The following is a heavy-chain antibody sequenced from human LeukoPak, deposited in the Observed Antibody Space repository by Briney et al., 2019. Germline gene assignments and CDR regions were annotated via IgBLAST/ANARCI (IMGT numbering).Heavy chain of an antibody. CDR2: IKQDGSEK. Sequence: PGGSLRLSCAASGFTFSSYWMSWVRQAPGKGLEWAANIKQDGSEKYYVDSVKGRFIISRDNAKNSLYLQMNSLRAEDTAVYYCAKGAFRDQVQGYYYMDVWGKGTTVTVSS. CDR1: GFTFSSYW. CDR3: AKGAFRDQVQGYYYMDV. D-gene: IGHD3-10*01. J-gene: IGHJ6*03. V-gene: IGHV3-7*01.